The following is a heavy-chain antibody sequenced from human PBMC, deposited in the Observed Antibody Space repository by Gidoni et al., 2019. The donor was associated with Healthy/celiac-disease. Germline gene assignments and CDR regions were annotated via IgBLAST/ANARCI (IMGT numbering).Heavy chain of an antibody. D-gene: IGHD6-13*01. CDR3: ATDKDSSSWYDAFDI. CDR1: GYTLTELS. J-gene: IGHJ3*02. Sequence: QVQLVQSGDEVKKPGASVKVSCKVYGYTLTELSMHWVRQAPGKGLEWMGGFDPEDGETIYAQKFQGRVTMTEDTSTDTAYMELSSLRSEDTAVYYCATDKDSSSWYDAFDIWGQGTMVTVSS. V-gene: IGHV1-24*01. CDR2: FDPEDGET.